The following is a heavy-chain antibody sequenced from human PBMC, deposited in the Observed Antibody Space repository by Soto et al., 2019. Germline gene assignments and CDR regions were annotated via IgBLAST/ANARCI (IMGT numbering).Heavy chain of an antibody. Sequence: EVQLLESGGGLVHPGGSLRLSCAASGFTFSSYAMSWVRQAPGKRLEWVSAISGSGGSTYYADSVKGRFTISRDNSKNTLYLQMNSLRAEDTAVYYCAKDSGIAARHLDIWGQGTMVTVSS. D-gene: IGHD6-6*01. CDR3: AKDSGIAARHLDI. V-gene: IGHV3-23*01. CDR2: ISGSGGST. J-gene: IGHJ3*02. CDR1: GFTFSSYA.